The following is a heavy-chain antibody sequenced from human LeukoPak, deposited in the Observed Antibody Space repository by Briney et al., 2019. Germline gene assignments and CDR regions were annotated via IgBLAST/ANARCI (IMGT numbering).Heavy chain of an antibody. CDR2: IYTSGST. CDR3: ARSNRFCSSTSCYLDY. CDR1: GGSISSYY. V-gene: IGHV4-4*07. J-gene: IGHJ4*02. Sequence: SETLSLTCTVSGGSISSYYWSWIRQPAGKGLEWIGRIYTSGSTNYNPSLKSRVTMSVDTSKNQFSLKLSSVTAADTAVYYCARSNRFCSSTSCYLDYWGQGTLVTVSS. D-gene: IGHD2-2*01.